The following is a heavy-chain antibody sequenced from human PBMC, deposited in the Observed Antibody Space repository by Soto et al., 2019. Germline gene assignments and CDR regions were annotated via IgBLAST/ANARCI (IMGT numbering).Heavy chain of an antibody. V-gene: IGHV1-69*13. D-gene: IGHD2-15*01. J-gene: IGHJ4*02. Sequence: GASVKVSCKASGGTFSSYAISWVRQAPGQGLEWMGGIIPIFGTANYAQKFQGRVTITADESTSTAYMELSSLRSEDTAVYYCARVPRGTVLLGADWGQGTLVTVSS. CDR3: ARVPRGTVLLGAD. CDR2: IIPIFGTA. CDR1: GGTFSSYA.